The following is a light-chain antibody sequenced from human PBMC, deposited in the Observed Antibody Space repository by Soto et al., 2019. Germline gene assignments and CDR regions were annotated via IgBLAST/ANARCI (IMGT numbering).Light chain of an antibody. V-gene: IGLV2-11*01. CDR3: CSDAGRYTWV. Sequence: QSALTQPRSLSGSPGQSVTISCTGTSSDVGGYNYVSWYQQHPGKAPKLMIYDVSKRPSGVPDRFSGSKSGNTASLTISGLQAEDEADYYCCSDAGRYTWVFGGGTKLTVL. CDR2: DVS. J-gene: IGLJ3*02. CDR1: SSDVGGYNY.